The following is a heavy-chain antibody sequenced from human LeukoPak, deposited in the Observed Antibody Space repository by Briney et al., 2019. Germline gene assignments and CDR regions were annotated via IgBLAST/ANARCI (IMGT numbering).Heavy chain of an antibody. J-gene: IGHJ3*02. V-gene: IGHV4-39*07. CDR1: GGSISSSSYY. D-gene: IGHD3-22*01. CDR3: ARDLRYYYDSSGYPNDAFDI. Sequence: SETLSLTCTVSGGSISSSSYYWAWIRQPPGKGLEWIGSIYYTGSTYYNPSLKSRVTISVDTSKNQFSLRLSSVTAADTAVYYCARDLRYYYDSSGYPNDAFDIWGQGTMVTVSS. CDR2: IYYTGST.